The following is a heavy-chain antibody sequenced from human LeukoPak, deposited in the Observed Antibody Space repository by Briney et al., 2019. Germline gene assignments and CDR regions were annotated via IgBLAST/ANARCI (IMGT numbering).Heavy chain of an antibody. J-gene: IGHJ4*02. D-gene: IGHD2-15*01. V-gene: IGHV3-30*02. CDR2: IGYEGVHK. Sequence: AGGSLRLSCAASGFTFNNFGMHWVRQAPGKGLEWVSFIGYEGVHKYYADSVKGRFTISKDNSKATLYLQMNSLRPEDTAVYYCARGAAVAVLYCYWGQGTLVTVSS. CDR3: ARGAAVAVLYCY. CDR1: GFTFNNFG.